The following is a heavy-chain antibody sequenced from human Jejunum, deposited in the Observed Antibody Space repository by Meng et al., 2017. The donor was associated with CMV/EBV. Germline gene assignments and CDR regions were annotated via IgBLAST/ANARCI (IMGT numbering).Heavy chain of an antibody. D-gene: IGHD3-3*01. CDR1: FTFSNYW. Sequence: FTFSNYWTSWVRQAPGKGREWVANIKQDGSEKYYVDSVEGRFTISRDKAKNSLYLQMNSLRVEDTAVYYCASITTFGVGQYGMDVWGQGTTVTVSS. CDR3: ASITTFGVGQYGMDV. CDR2: IKQDGSEK. V-gene: IGHV3-7*01. J-gene: IGHJ6*02.